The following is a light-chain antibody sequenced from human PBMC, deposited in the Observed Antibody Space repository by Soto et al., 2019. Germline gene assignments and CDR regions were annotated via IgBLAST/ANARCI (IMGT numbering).Light chain of an antibody. CDR2: GAS. CDR3: QQYNSWPIT. V-gene: IGKV3D-15*01. CDR1: QSMNWA. J-gene: IGKJ5*01. Sequence: EIVLTQSPATLSVSPGECATLSCRARQSMNWALAWCVQRPGQAPRRVIYGASTWGTGVPPRFTGSGSGTEFTLTISSLQSEDFAVYYCQQYNSWPITVGQGTRLEIK.